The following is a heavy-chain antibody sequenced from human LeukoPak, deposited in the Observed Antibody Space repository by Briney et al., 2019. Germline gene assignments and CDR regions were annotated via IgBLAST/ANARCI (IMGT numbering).Heavy chain of an antibody. V-gene: IGHV1-3*01. J-gene: IGHJ4*02. CDR3: ARVGYYYDSSGYLNY. CDR2: INAGNGNT. D-gene: IGHD3-22*01. Sequence: ASVKVSCKASGYTFTSYAMHWVRQAPGQRREWMGWINAGNGNTKYSQKFQGRVTITRDTSASTAYMELSSLRSEDTAVYYCARVGYYYDSSGYLNYWGQGTLVTVSS. CDR1: GYTFTSYA.